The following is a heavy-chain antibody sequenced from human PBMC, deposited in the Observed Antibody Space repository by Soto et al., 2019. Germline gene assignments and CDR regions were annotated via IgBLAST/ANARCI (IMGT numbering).Heavy chain of an antibody. CDR1: GFTFTSSA. CDR2: IVVGSGNT. Sequence: ASVKVSCKASGFTFTSSAVQWVRQARGQRLEWIGWIVVGSGNTNYAQKFQERVTITRDMSTSTAYMELSSLRSEDTAVYYCAAVGGHGSGSYYPYYYYYGMDVWGQGTMVTVSS. V-gene: IGHV1-58*01. CDR3: AAVGGHGSGSYYPYYYYYGMDV. D-gene: IGHD3-10*01. J-gene: IGHJ6*02.